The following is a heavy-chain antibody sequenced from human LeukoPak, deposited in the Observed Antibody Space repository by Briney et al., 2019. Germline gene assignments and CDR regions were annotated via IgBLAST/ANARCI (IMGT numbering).Heavy chain of an antibody. CDR3: ARGASYSSGWLPKYFQH. Sequence: SGTLSLTCAVSGGSISSSNWWSWVRQPPGKGLEWIGEIYHSGSTNYNPSLKSRVTISVDTSKNQFSLKLSSVTAADTAVYYCARGASYSSGWLPKYFQHWGQGTLVTVSS. V-gene: IGHV4-4*02. CDR2: IYHSGST. D-gene: IGHD6-19*01. CDR1: GGSISSSNW. J-gene: IGHJ1*01.